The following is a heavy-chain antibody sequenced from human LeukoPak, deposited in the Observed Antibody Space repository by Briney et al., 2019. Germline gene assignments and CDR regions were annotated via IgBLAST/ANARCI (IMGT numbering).Heavy chain of an antibody. Sequence: GGSLRLSCAASGFTFNNDWMNWVRQAPGKGLEWVGRIKSKIDGGTTDYAAPVKGRFTISRDDSKNTLYLQMNNLRAEDTAVYYCVSFYETYWGRGTLVTVSS. CDR1: GFTFNNDW. D-gene: IGHD2-2*01. CDR3: VSFYETY. CDR2: IKSKIDGGTT. V-gene: IGHV3-15*07. J-gene: IGHJ4*02.